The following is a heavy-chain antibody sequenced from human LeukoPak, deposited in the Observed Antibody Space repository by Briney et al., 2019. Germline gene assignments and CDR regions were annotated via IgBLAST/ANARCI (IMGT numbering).Heavy chain of an antibody. CDR3: ARDFGRGSSYYYDSSGYYPDAFDI. J-gene: IGHJ3*02. Sequence: PSETLSLTCTVSGGSISSYYWSWIRQPPGKGLEWIGYIYYSGSTNYNPSLKSRVTISVDTSKNQFSLKLSSVTAADTAVYYCARDFGRGSSYYYDSSGYYPDAFDIWGQGTMVTVSS. D-gene: IGHD3-22*01. CDR1: GGSISSYY. CDR2: IYYSGST. V-gene: IGHV4-59*01.